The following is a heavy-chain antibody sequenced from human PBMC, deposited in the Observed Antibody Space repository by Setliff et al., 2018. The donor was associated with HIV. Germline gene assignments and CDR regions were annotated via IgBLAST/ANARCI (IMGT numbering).Heavy chain of an antibody. V-gene: IGHV4-39*07. CDR1: GGSISSGTYY. CDR3: AREVGHRSGYYRGSFDY. J-gene: IGHJ4*02. D-gene: IGHD6-19*01. CDR2: AFYSDNT. Sequence: SETLSLTCIVSGGSISSGTYYWGWIRQPPGKGLEYIGSAFYSDNTYYKPSIKNRVTISVDTSKNQFSLKLTSVTAADTAVYYCAREVGHRSGYYRGSFDYWGQGTLVTVSS.